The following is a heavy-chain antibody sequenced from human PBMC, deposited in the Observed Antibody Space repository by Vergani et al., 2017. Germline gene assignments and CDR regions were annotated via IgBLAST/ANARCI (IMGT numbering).Heavy chain of an antibody. CDR3: ARSSPGPTT. Sequence: QVQLVESGGGVVQPGRSLRLSCAASGFTFSSYAMHWVRQAPGKGLEWVAVISYDGSNKYYADSVKGRFTISRDNSKNTLYLQMNSLRAEDTAVYYCARSSPGPTTWGQGTLVTVSS. CDR2: ISYDGSNK. D-gene: IGHD1-14*01. J-gene: IGHJ5*02. V-gene: IGHV3-30-3*01. CDR1: GFTFSSYA.